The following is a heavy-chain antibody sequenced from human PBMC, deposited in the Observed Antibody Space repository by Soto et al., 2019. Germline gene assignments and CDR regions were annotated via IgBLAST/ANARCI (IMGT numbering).Heavy chain of an antibody. V-gene: IGHV5-51*01. D-gene: IGHD5-18*01. J-gene: IGHJ5*02. CDR2: IYPGDSDN. CDR1: GYSFTSYW. CDR3: ARQVDTAMVTGIAAAGMFDP. Sequence: GESLKISCKGSGYSFTSYWIGWVRQMPGKGLEWMGIIYPGDSDNRYSPSFQGQVTISADKSISTAYLQWSSLKASDTAMYYCARQVDTAMVTGIAAAGMFDPWGQGTLVTVSS.